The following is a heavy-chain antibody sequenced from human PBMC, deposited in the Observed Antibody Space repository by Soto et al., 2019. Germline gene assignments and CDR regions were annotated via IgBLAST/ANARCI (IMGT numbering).Heavy chain of an antibody. CDR3: ASSANWNLFDY. V-gene: IGHV4-59*01. D-gene: IGHD1-20*01. CDR1: GGSISSYY. CDR2: IYYSGST. Sequence: QVQLQESGPGLEKPSETLSLTCTVSGGSISSYYWSWIRQPPGKGLEWIGYIYYSGSTNYNPSLKSPVTISVDTSKNQFSLKLSSVTAADTAVYYCASSANWNLFDYWGQGTLVTVSS. J-gene: IGHJ4*02.